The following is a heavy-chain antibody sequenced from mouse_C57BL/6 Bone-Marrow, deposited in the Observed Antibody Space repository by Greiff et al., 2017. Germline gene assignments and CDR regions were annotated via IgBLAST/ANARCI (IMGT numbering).Heavy chain of an antibody. CDR2: LHPSDSDT. Sequence: QVQLQQSGAELVKPGASVKVSCKASGYTFTSYWMHWVKQRPGQGLEWIGRLHPSDSDTNYNQKFKGKATLTVDKSSSTAYMQLSSLTSEESAVYYCAIYDGYLDYWGQGTTRTVSS. D-gene: IGHD2-3*01. CDR1: GYTFTSYW. J-gene: IGHJ2*01. CDR3: AIYDGYLDY. V-gene: IGHV1-74*01.